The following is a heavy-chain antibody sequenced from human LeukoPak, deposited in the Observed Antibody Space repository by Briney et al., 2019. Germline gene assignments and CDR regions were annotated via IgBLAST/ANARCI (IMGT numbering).Heavy chain of an antibody. CDR2: ISAYNGNT. Sequence: ASVKVSCKASGYTFTNYGISWVRQAPGQGLEWMGWISAYNGNTNYAQRIQGRVTMTTDTSTSTAYVELRSLRSDDTAVYYCARDTHYYGSAYSKDVFDIWGQGTMVTVSS. CDR3: ARDTHYYGSAYSKDVFDI. D-gene: IGHD3-10*01. CDR1: GYTFTNYG. V-gene: IGHV1-18*01. J-gene: IGHJ3*02.